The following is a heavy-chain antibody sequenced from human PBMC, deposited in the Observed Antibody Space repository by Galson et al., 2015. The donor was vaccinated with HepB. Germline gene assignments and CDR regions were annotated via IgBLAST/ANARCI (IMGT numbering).Heavy chain of an antibody. J-gene: IGHJ6*02. Sequence: SVKVSCKASGYTFTSYGISWVRQAPGQGLEWMGWISAYNGNTNYAQKLQGRVTMTTDTSTSTAYMELRSLRSDDTAVYYCARRGYSGYAPMGYYGMDVWGQGTTVTVSS. V-gene: IGHV1-18*04. CDR2: ISAYNGNT. CDR1: GYTFTSYG. D-gene: IGHD5-12*01. CDR3: ARRGYSGYAPMGYYGMDV.